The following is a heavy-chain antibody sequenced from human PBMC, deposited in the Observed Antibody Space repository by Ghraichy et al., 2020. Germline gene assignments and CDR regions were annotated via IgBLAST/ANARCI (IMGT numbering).Heavy chain of an antibody. J-gene: IGHJ4*02. CDR2: VFYSGST. D-gene: IGHD2-15*01. CDR3: ARQPAATMREFAFDY. V-gene: IGHV4-39*01. Sequence: SETLSLTCTVSGDSISSGSFFWGWIRQPPGKGLDWIGSVFYSGSTYYNPSLKSRVTISLDTSKNQFSLKLSSVTAAETAVYWCARQPAATMREFAFDYWGQGTLVTVSS. CDR1: GDSISSGSFF.